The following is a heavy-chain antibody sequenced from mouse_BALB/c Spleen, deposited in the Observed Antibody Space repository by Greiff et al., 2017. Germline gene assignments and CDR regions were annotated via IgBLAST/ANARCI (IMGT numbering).Heavy chain of an antibody. CDR1: GFTFSDYY. CDR3: ARGGTTVVDAMDY. CDR2: ISDGGSYT. J-gene: IGHJ4*01. Sequence: EVMLVESGGGLVQPGGSLKLSCAASGFTFSDYYMYWVRQTPEKRLEWVATISDGGSYTYYPDSVKGRFTISRDNAKNNLYLQMSSLKSEDTAMYYCARGGTTVVDAMDYWGQGTSVTVSS. D-gene: IGHD1-1*01. V-gene: IGHV5-4*02.